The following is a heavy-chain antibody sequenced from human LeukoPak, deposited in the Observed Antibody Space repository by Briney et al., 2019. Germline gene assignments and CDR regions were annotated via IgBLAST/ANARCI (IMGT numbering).Heavy chain of an antibody. CDR1: AYTFTSYG. J-gene: IGHJ6*03. Sequence: ASVKVSCKASAYTFTSYGMSWVRQAPGQGLEWMGWISSYNGNTKYAQKLQGRGTMTADTSTSTAYMELRSLTSDDTAVYYCARGTISGADYYYMDVWGKGTTVTVSS. CDR3: ARGTISGADYYYMDV. V-gene: IGHV1-18*01. D-gene: IGHD1-1*01. CDR2: ISSYNGNT.